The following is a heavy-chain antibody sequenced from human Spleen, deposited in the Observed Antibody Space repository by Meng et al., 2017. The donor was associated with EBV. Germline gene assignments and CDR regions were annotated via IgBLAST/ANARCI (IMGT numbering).Heavy chain of an antibody. J-gene: IGHJ5*02. Sequence: QEQLGGSGGGVVQPGRSLRLSCAASGFIFSGYCFHWVRQAPGKGPEWVAIIPSDASHNKYYADSVKGRFTISRDNSKNTLYLQMNSLKIEDTAVYYCAKDLSGRFDPWGQGTLVTVSS. CDR2: IPSDASHNK. CDR3: AKDLSGRFDP. CDR1: GFIFSGYC. V-gene: IGHV3-30*18. D-gene: IGHD1-14*01.